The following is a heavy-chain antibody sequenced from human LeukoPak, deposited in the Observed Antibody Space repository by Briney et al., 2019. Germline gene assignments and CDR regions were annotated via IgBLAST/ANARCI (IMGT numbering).Heavy chain of an antibody. CDR1: GGSISSYY. CDR2: IYDSGST. V-gene: IGHV4-59*01. CDR3: ATDVRGLVPYYFDF. Sequence: SETLSLTCAVSGGSISSYYWNWIRQPPGKGLEWIGYIYDSGSTNYNPSLKSRVTISIDTSKNQLSLQLRSVTAADTAVYYCATDVRGLVPYYFDFWGQGTLVTVSS. D-gene: IGHD3-10*02. J-gene: IGHJ4*02.